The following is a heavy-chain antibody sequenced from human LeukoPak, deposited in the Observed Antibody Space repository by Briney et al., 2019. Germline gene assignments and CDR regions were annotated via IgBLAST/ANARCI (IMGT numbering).Heavy chain of an antibody. CDR3: AKAESRGGFDY. D-gene: IGHD1-14*01. Sequence: GGSLRLSCAASGFTFSSYGMHWVRQAPGEGLEWVAVISYDGGNKYYADSVKGRFTISRDNSKNTLYLQMNSLRAEDTAVYYCAKAESRGGFDYWGQGTLVTVSS. V-gene: IGHV3-30*18. CDR2: ISYDGGNK. J-gene: IGHJ4*02. CDR1: GFTFSSYG.